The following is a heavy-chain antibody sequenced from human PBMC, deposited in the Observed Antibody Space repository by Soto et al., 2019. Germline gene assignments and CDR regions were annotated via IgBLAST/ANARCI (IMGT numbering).Heavy chain of an antibody. D-gene: IGHD3-10*01. CDR1: GFTVSSNY. CDR2: IYSGVST. J-gene: IGHJ5*02. Sequence: GGSLRLSCAASGFTVSSNYMSWVRQAPGKGLEWVSVIYSGVSTYYADSVKGRFTISRDNSKNTLYLQMNNLRDEDTAVYYCAKDRGVTTYWFDPWGQGTLVTVSS. CDR3: AKDRGVTTYWFDP. V-gene: IGHV3-53*01.